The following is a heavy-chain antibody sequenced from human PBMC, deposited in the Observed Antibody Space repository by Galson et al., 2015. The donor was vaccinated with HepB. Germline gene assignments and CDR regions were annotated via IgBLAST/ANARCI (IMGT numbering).Heavy chain of an antibody. D-gene: IGHD2-2*02. J-gene: IGHJ6*02. Sequence: SLRLSCAASGFTFSSYWMSWVRQAPGKGLEWVANIKQDGSEKYYVDSVKGRFTISRDNAKNSLYLQMNSLRAEDTAVYYCAKFGGPGVVVPAAISGGGMDVWGQGTTVTVSS. CDR3: AKFGGPGVVVPAAISGGGMDV. CDR2: IKQDGSEK. V-gene: IGHV3-7*01. CDR1: GFTFSSYW.